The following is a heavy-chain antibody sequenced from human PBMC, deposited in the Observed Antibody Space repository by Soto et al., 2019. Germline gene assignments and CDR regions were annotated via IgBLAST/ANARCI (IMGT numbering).Heavy chain of an antibody. Sequence: SVKVSCKASGGTFSSYAISWVRQAPGQGLEWMGGIIPIFGTANYAQKFQGRVTITADESTSTAYMELSSLRSEDTAVYYCARDQYSRSSRDYYCYGMDVWGQGTTVTVSS. D-gene: IGHD6-6*01. CDR1: GGTFSSYA. CDR2: IIPIFGTA. CDR3: ARDQYSRSSRDYYCYGMDV. V-gene: IGHV1-69*13. J-gene: IGHJ6*02.